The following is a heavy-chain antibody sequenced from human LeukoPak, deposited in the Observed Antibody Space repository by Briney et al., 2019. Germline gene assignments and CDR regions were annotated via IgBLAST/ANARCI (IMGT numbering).Heavy chain of an antibody. V-gene: IGHV3-33*01. Sequence: GGSLRLSCAASGFTFSSYGMHWVRQAPGKGLEWVAVIWYDGSNKYYADSVKGRFTISRDNSKNTLYLQKNSLRAEDTAVYYCARDYYDSSGYPNWFDPWGQGTLVTVSS. D-gene: IGHD3-22*01. CDR1: GFTFSSYG. CDR3: ARDYYDSSGYPNWFDP. CDR2: IWYDGSNK. J-gene: IGHJ5*02.